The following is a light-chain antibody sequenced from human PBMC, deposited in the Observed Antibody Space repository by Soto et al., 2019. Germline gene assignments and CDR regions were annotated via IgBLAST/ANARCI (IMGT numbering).Light chain of an antibody. CDR2: GNN. CDR1: SSNIGAGYD. Sequence: QSVLTQPPSVSGAPGQRVTISCTGSSSNIGAGYDVHWYQQLPGRAPKLLIYGNNNRPSGVPDRFSGSKSGPSASLAITGLHAEDEADYYCQSYDSSLGYVFGTGTKVTVL. J-gene: IGLJ1*01. V-gene: IGLV1-40*01. CDR3: QSYDSSLGYV.